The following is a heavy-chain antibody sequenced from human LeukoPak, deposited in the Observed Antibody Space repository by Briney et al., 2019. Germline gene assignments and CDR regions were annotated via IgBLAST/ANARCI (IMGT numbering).Heavy chain of an antibody. D-gene: IGHD2-2*01. CDR3: AGQWSCSSTSCYVSGDWFDP. Sequence: GESLKISCKGSGYSFTSYWIGWVRQMPGKGLEWMGIIYPGDSDTRYSPSFQGQVTISADKSISTAYLQWSSLKASDTAMYYCAGQWSCSSTSCYVSGDWFDPWGQGTLVTVSS. CDR1: GYSFTSYW. J-gene: IGHJ5*02. V-gene: IGHV5-51*01. CDR2: IYPGDSDT.